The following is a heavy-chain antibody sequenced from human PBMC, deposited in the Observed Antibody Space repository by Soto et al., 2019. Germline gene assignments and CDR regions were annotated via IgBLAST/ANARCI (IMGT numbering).Heavy chain of an antibody. V-gene: IGHV1-69*13. CDR3: AKSSSSSSSLTDY. CDR2: IIPIFGAA. CDR1: GGTFSSYA. D-gene: IGHD6-6*01. J-gene: IGHJ4*02. Sequence: SVKVSCKASGGTFSSYAISWVRQAPGQGLEWMGGIIPIFGAANYAQKFQGRVTITADESTSTAYMELSSLRSEDTAVYYCAKSSSSSSSLTDYWGQGTLVTVSS.